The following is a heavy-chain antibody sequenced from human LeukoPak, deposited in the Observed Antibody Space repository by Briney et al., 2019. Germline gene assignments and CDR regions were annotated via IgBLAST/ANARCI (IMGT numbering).Heavy chain of an antibody. CDR1: GYTFTSYD. CDR3: ARGPVEAVFGVSTED. CDR2: MNPNSGNT. Sequence: GASVKVSCKASGYTFTSYDIYWVRQATGQGLEWMGWMNPNSGNTGYAQKFQGGVSMTRDTSISTAYMELSSLRSEDTAVHYCARGPVEAVFGVSTEDWGQGTTVTVSS. V-gene: IGHV1-8*01. J-gene: IGHJ6*02. D-gene: IGHD3-10*02.